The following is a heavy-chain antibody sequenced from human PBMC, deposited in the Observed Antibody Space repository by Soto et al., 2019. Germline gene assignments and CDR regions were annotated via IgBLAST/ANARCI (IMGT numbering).Heavy chain of an antibody. D-gene: IGHD6-13*01. Sequence: PXGSLRLSCTASGVAFRSHAMQWVRQAPGKGLEWVAVISSDGATKYVADSLKGRFTISRDNFESTMSLQMDNLRPEDTALYYCARSSVHIAAAGRLDLWGPGTLVTVSS. V-gene: IGHV3-30*14. CDR3: ARSSVHIAAAGRLDL. J-gene: IGHJ5*02. CDR2: ISSDGATK. CDR1: GVAFRSHA.